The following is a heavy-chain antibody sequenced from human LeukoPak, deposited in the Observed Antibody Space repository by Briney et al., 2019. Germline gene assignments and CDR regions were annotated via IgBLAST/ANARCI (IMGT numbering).Heavy chain of an antibody. D-gene: IGHD2-21*01. CDR1: GFTFSHYG. CDR2: MSYDGNKE. Sequence: PGTSLRLSCAASGFTFSHYGIHWVRQAPGKGLEWVAVMSYDGNKEQYADSVKGRFIVSRNNSKNTLDLQMNSLRPEDTGIYYCAKDARSFYSYTSGSFDYWGPGTVVTVSS. CDR3: AKDARSFYSYTSGSFDY. J-gene: IGHJ4*02. V-gene: IGHV3-30*18.